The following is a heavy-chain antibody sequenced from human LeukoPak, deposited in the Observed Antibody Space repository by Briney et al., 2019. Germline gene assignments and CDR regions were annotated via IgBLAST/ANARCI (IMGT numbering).Heavy chain of an antibody. CDR3: ARQSDYYDSSGYYYGMDV. CDR2: IYYSGST. CDR1: GGSIRSSSYY. V-gene: IGHV4-39*01. Sequence: SESLSLTCTVSGGSIRSSSYYWGWIRQPPGKGLEWIGNIYYSGSTYYNTSLESRVTISVDTSKNQFSLRLSSVTAADTAVYYCARQSDYYDSSGYYYGMDVWGQGTTVTVSS. D-gene: IGHD3-22*01. J-gene: IGHJ6*02.